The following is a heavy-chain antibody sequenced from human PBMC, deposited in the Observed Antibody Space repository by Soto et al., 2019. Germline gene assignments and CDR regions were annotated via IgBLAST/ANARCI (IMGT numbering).Heavy chain of an antibody. CDR2: IIPRFGTV. D-gene: IGHD4-17*01. Sequence: SVKVSCKSSGGTFSSYSITWVRQAPGQGLEWMGGIIPRFGTVNYAQEFKGRLTISADESTSTAYMELSSLRSDDTAVYYCARSDGDYGDFGFSVTWGQGSLVTVSS. CDR3: ARSDGDYGDFGFSVT. V-gene: IGHV1-69*13. J-gene: IGHJ5*02. CDR1: GGTFSSYS.